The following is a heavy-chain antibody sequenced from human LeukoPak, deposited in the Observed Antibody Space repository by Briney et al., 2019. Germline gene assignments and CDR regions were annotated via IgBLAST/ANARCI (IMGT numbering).Heavy chain of an antibody. V-gene: IGHV3-30-3*01. D-gene: IGHD5-18*01. CDR1: GFTFSSYA. Sequence: GRSLRLSCAASGFTFSSYAMHWVRQAPGKGLEWVAVISYDGSNKYYADSVKGRFTISRDNSKNTLYLQMNSLRAEDTAVCYCAREGKYSYGFDWGQGTLVTVSS. J-gene: IGHJ4*02. CDR3: AREGKYSYGFD. CDR2: ISYDGSNK.